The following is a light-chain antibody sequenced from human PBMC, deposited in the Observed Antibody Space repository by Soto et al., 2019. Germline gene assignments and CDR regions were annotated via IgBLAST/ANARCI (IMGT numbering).Light chain of an antibody. CDR2: AAS. Sequence: DIQLTQSPSSLSASVGDRVTITCRAGRFISTSLNWYQQKPGKAPKLLIYAASSLQSGVPSRFSGSGSGTDFTLTISSLQPEDFATYYCQQSYSTPLMYTFGQGTKLEIK. J-gene: IGKJ2*01. CDR3: QQSYSTPLMYT. V-gene: IGKV1-39*01. CDR1: RFISTS.